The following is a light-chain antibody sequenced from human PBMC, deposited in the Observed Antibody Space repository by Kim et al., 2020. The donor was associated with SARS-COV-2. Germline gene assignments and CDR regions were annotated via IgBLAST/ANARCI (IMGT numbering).Light chain of an antibody. V-gene: IGKV3-20*01. CDR1: QTVSSNA. CDR3: QQYGTPSMYT. Sequence: EIVLTQSPGTLSLSPGERATLSCRASQTVSSNALAWYQQKPGQAPRLLIYGASGRATGIPDRFSGRGSGTDFTLTISRLEPEDFAVYYCQQYGTPSMYTFGQGTKLEI. CDR2: GAS. J-gene: IGKJ2*01.